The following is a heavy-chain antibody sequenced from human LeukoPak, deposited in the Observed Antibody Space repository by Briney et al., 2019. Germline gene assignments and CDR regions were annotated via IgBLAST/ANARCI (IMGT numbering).Heavy chain of an antibody. CDR1: VYSFTNFY. D-gene: IGHD2-2*01. V-gene: IGHV1-2*02. CDR3: ARRPINCIITNCYVDY. Sequence: SVKVSCKASVYSFTNFYIHWVRQPPAQGLEWVGWMNPNSGDTSYAREFQDRVTMTRDTSLSTGYMELSRLRSDDTAVDFCARRPINCIITNCYVDYWGQGTLVTVSS. CDR2: MNPNSGDT. J-gene: IGHJ4*02.